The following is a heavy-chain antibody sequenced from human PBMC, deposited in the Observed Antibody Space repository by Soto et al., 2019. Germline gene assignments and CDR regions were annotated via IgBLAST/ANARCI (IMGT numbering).Heavy chain of an antibody. CDR1: GFTVGNNY. CDR3: ARSSKEYGDFG. J-gene: IGHJ4*02. V-gene: IGHV3-66*01. Sequence: EVHLVESGGGLVQPGGSLRLSCAASGFTVGNNYMAWVRQAPGKGLEWVSVIYSGGGTIYADSVKGRFTISRDNSKNTLYLQMNSLRADDTAVYYCARSSKEYGDFGWGQGTLVTVSS. CDR2: IYSGGGT. D-gene: IGHD4-17*01.